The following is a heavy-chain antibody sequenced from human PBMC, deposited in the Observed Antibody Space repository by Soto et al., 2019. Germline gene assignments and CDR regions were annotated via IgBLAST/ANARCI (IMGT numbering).Heavy chain of an antibody. V-gene: IGHV3-23*01. Sequence: GGSLRLSCAASGFTFGDYAMSWVRQVPGKGLEWVSYINCTGGSTYYADSVKGRFTISRDNSKNTLYLQMNGLRVEDTAVYYCAKDRLAGNFDYWGQGTQVTVSS. CDR2: INCTGGST. J-gene: IGHJ4*02. CDR1: GFTFGDYA. CDR3: AKDRLAGNFDY.